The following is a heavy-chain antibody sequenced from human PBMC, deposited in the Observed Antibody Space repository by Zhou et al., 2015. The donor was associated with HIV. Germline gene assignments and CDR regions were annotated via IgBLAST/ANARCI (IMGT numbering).Heavy chain of an antibody. V-gene: IGHV3-9*01. D-gene: IGHD3-10*01. CDR3: AKGKGSNYYGSGSYLLDY. J-gene: IGHJ4*02. CDR1: GFIFDDYA. CDR2: ISWNSGRT. Sequence: EVQLVESGGGLVQPGRSLRVSCAASGFIFDDYAMHWVRQVPGKGLEWVSGISWNSGRTGYVDSVKGRFTISRDNAKKSLYLQMNSLRPEDTALYYCAKGKGSNYYGSGSYLLDYWGQGTLVTVSS.